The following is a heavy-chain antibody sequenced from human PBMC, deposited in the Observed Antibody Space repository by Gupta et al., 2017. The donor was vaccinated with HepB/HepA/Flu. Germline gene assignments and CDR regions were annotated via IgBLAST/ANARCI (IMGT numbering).Heavy chain of an antibody. CDR2: IYYSGST. D-gene: IGHD7-27*01. Sequence: QVQLQESGPGLVKPSQTLSLTCTVPGGSISSGGYYWSWIRQHPGKGLEWIGYIYYSGSTYYNPSLKSRVTISVDTSKNQFSLKLSSVTAADTAVYYCARVLTNWGSPCYFDYWGQGTLVTVSS. CDR3: ARVLTNWGSPCYFDY. V-gene: IGHV4-31*03. J-gene: IGHJ4*02. CDR1: GGSISSGGYY.